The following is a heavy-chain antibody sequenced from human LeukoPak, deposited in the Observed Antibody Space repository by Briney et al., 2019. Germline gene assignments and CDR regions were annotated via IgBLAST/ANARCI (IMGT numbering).Heavy chain of an antibody. CDR3: ARENFYHFDY. D-gene: IGHD3-3*01. CDR2: IKQDGSEK. V-gene: IGHV3-7*01. J-gene: IGHJ4*02. Sequence: PGGSLRLSCAASGFTFSSYRMSWVRQAPGKGREWVANIKQDGSEKYYVDSVKGRFTISRDNAKNSLYLQMNSLRAEDTAVYYCARENFYHFDYWGQGTLVTVSS. CDR1: GFTFSSYR.